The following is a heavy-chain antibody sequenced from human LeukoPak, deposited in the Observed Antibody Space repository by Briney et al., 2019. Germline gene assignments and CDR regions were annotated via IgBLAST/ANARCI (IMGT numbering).Heavy chain of an antibody. V-gene: IGHV3-30*04. J-gene: IGHJ4*02. Sequence: GGSLRLSCAASGFTFSTYAMHWVRQAPGKGLERVAIISYDGSNKYYADSVKGRFTISRDNSKNTLYLQVNSLRAEDTAVYYCARSDYYGSGSYLGYWGQGTLVTVSS. CDR2: ISYDGSNK. CDR1: GFTFSTYA. D-gene: IGHD3-10*01. CDR3: ARSDYYGSGSYLGY.